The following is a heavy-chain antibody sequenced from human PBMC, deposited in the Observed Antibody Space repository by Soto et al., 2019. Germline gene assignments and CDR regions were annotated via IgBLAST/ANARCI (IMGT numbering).Heavy chain of an antibody. Sequence: QVQLVQSGTEVKRPGDSVKVSCKASGYTFTGYYVHWVRQAPGQGLEWMGWINPNSGDTYLAQRFQGRVTMNRDTPIVTAYMELSCLTSDDTAEYYCAKGGAIVAAGTRVYLYNAMDVWGQGTTVTVSS. V-gene: IGHV1-2*02. CDR2: INPNSGDT. D-gene: IGHD1-26*01. J-gene: IGHJ6*02. CDR1: GYTFTGYY. CDR3: AKGGAIVAAGTRVYLYNAMDV.